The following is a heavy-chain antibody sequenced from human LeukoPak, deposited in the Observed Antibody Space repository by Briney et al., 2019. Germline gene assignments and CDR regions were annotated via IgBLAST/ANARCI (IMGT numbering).Heavy chain of an antibody. J-gene: IGHJ6*02. V-gene: IGHV1-69*13. CDR2: IIPIFGTA. CDR1: GGTFSSYA. CDR3: ASGAGIAAAGKNYYYYGMDV. D-gene: IGHD6-13*01. Sequence: GASVKVSCKASGGTFSSYAISWVRQAPGQGLEWMGGIIPIFGTANYAQKFQGRVTITADESTSTAYMELSSLRSEDTAVYYCASGAGIAAAGKNYYYYGMDVWGQGTTVTVSS.